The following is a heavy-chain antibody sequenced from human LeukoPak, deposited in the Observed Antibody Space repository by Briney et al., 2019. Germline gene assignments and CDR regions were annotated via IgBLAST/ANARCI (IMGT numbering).Heavy chain of an antibody. J-gene: IGHJ2*01. CDR2: IYYSGST. CDR3: ARGGWSLDL. CDR1: GGSISNYY. Sequence: SETLSLTCTVSGGSISNYYWSWIRQPPGKGLEWIGYIYYSGSTNYNSSPKSRVTISVDTSKNQFSLKLSSVTAADTAVYYCARGGWSLDLWGRGTLVTVSS. D-gene: IGHD1-26*01. V-gene: IGHV4-59*01.